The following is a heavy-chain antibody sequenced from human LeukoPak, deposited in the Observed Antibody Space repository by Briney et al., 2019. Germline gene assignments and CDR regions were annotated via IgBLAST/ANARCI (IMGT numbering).Heavy chain of an antibody. CDR3: ARTRMVRGAPRFGGPLDY. D-gene: IGHD3-10*01. J-gene: IGHJ4*02. Sequence: SETLSLTCTVSGGSISSYYWSRIRQPPGKGLEWIGEINHSGSTNYNPSLKSRVTISVDTSKNQFSLKLSSVTAADTAVYYCARTRMVRGAPRFGGPLDYWGQGTLVTVSS. CDR1: GGSISSYY. V-gene: IGHV4-34*01. CDR2: INHSGST.